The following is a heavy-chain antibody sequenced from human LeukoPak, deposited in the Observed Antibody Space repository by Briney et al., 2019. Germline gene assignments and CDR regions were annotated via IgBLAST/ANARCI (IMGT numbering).Heavy chain of an antibody. CDR1: GEPFSGYY. Sequence: SETLSLTCAVSGEPFSGYYWGWIRQPPGKGLELIGEINRHGNTDYNPSLKGRVTMSVDTSKNQFSLKLNSVTAAETAVYYCARLNLPATVGAFDIWGQGTMVTVSS. V-gene: IGHV4-34*01. CDR2: INRHGNT. J-gene: IGHJ3*02. D-gene: IGHD2-2*01. CDR3: ARLNLPATVGAFDI.